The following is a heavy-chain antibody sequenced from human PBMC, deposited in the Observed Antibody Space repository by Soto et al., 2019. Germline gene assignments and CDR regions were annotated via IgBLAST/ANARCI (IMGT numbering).Heavy chain of an antibody. J-gene: IGHJ4*02. CDR3: ANVYDSSGYGPFDY. D-gene: IGHD3-22*01. Sequence: PGGSLRLSCAASGFTFSSYAMSWVRQAPGKGLEWVSAISGSGGSTYYADSVEGRFTISRDNSKNTLYLQMNSLRAEDTAVYYCANVYDSSGYGPFDYWGQGTLVTVSS. CDR2: ISGSGGST. V-gene: IGHV3-23*01. CDR1: GFTFSSYA.